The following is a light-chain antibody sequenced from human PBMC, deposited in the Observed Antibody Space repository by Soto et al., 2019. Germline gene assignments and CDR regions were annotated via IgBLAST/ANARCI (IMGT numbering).Light chain of an antibody. CDR3: QHYNSYPEA. J-gene: IGKJ1*01. V-gene: IGKV1-5*03. Sequence: RMTQSPAALSASTGNRGTITCRASQGISSYLAWYQQKPGKATKLLIYKASTLKSGVPSRFSGSGSGTEFTLTISSLQPDEFATYYCQHYNSYPEAFGQGTKVDIK. CDR1: QGISSY. CDR2: KAS.